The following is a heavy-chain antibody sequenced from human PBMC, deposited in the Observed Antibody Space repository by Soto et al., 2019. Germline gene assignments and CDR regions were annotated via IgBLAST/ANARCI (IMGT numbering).Heavy chain of an antibody. V-gene: IGHV1-69*02. D-gene: IGHD3-10*01. CDR3: ATSYGSGYRAFDY. J-gene: IGHJ4*01. Sequence: ASVKVSCKASGDTFSFYSINWVRQAPGLGLEWMGRVNPILSMSNYAQRFQGRVTMTADKSTSTAYMELSGLRPEDTAMYYCATSYGSGYRAFDYWG. CDR1: GDTFSFYS. CDR2: VNPILSMS.